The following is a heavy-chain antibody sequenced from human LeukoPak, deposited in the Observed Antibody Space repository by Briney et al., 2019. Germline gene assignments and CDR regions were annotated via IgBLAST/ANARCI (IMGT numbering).Heavy chain of an antibody. J-gene: IGHJ5*02. Sequence: PGGSLRLSCAASGFTFSSYAMSWVRQVPGKRLGWVSAISSGAGTTGYADSVKGRFTISRVNSKSTIYLQMNSLRVEDTAVYYCAKDLEQSYSGWSASYDAWGQGTLVTVSS. CDR3: AKDLEQSYSGWSASYDA. CDR1: GFTFSSYA. CDR2: ISSGAGTT. D-gene: IGHD6-19*01. V-gene: IGHV3-23*01.